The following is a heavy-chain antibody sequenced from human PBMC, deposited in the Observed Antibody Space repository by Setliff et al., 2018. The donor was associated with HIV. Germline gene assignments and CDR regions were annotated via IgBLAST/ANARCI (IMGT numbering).Heavy chain of an antibody. D-gene: IGHD5-18*01. CDR2: IYSSGTT. J-gene: IGHJ6*02. Sequence: SETLSLTCSVSGGSINNYYWIWIRQPAGKGLEWIGHIYSSGTTNYKPSPKSRVTMSVDTSKNQFSLRRSSVNAADTDVYYCARTKLVDTAIRYHYDGLDVCGQGTTVTVSS. CDR3: ARTKLVDTAIRYHYDGLDV. CDR1: GGSINNYY. V-gene: IGHV4-4*07.